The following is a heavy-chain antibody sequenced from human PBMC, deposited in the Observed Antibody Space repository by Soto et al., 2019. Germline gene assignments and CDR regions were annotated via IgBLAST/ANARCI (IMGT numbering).Heavy chain of an antibody. CDR2: ISSSSSTI. CDR3: ARESDLSKLLWFGELLSNFDY. CDR1: GFTFSSCS. D-gene: IGHD3-10*01. Sequence: GGSLRLSCAASGFTFSSCSMNWVRQAPGKGLEWVSYISSSSSTIYYADSVKGRFTISRDNAKNSLYLQMNSLRAEDTAVYYCARESDLSKLLWFGELLSNFDYWGQGTLVTVSS. V-gene: IGHV3-48*01. J-gene: IGHJ4*02.